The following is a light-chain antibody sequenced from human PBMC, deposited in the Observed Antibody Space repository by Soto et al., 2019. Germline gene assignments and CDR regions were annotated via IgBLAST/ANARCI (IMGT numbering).Light chain of an antibody. CDR2: GAS. CDR3: QQYNNWPPYT. CDR1: QSVSSN. J-gene: IGKJ2*01. Sequence: EIVMTQSPATLSVSPGDRATLSCRASQSVSSNFAGYQQKPGQAPSLLIYGASTRTTGIRARLSSSGSGTEFTLTISSLQSEDFSVYYCQQYNNWPPYTFGQGTKLEIK. V-gene: IGKV3-15*01.